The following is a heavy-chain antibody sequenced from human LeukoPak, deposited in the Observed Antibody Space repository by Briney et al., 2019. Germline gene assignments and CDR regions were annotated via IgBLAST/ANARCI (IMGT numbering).Heavy chain of an antibody. Sequence: ASVKVSCKASGYTFTSYYMHWVRQAPGQGLEWMGIINPSGGSTSYAQKFQGRVTMTRGTSTSTVYMELSSLRSEDTAVYYCAFSSYYLQGNYYYMDVWGKGTTVTVSS. D-gene: IGHD1-26*01. CDR3: AFSSYYLQGNYYYMDV. J-gene: IGHJ6*03. CDR1: GYTFTSYY. CDR2: INPSGGST. V-gene: IGHV1-46*01.